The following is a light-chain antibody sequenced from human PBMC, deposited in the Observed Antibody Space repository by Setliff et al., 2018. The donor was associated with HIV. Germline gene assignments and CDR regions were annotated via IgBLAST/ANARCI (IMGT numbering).Light chain of an antibody. V-gene: IGLV2-8*01. CDR2: EVS. CDR1: SSDVGGYNY. CDR3: TSYAGSNNLGV. J-gene: IGLJ1*01. Sequence: QSALTQPPSASGSPGQSVTIACTGTSSDVGGYNYVSWYQQHPGKAPKLMIYEVSKRPSGVPDRFSGSKSGNTASRTVSGLQAEDEADYYCTSYAGSNNLGVFGTGTKV.